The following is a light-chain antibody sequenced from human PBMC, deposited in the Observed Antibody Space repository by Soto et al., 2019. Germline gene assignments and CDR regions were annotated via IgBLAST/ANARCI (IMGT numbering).Light chain of an antibody. V-gene: IGKV1-9*01. J-gene: IGKJ4*01. CDR2: AAS. Sequence: DIQLTQSPSFLSASVGDRVTITCLASQGISSYLAWYQQKPGKAPKLLIYAASTLHSGVPSRFSGGGSGTEFALTISSLQPEDFATYYCQHLITYPLTFGGGTEVEIK. CDR3: QHLITYPLT. CDR1: QGISSY.